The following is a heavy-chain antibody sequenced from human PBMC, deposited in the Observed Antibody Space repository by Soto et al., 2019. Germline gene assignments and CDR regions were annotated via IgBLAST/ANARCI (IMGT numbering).Heavy chain of an antibody. CDR1: GFTFSSYP. J-gene: IGHJ4*02. CDR3: ATTLYSNYVPPEGY. Sequence: EVQLLESGGDLVQPGGSLRLSCAASGFTFSSYPMSWVRQAPGKGLEWVSSISGSGGSLYYADSVKGRFTISRDNSKNTLYLQMNSLRAGDTAVYYCATTLYSNYVPPEGYWGQGTLVTVSS. CDR2: ISGSGGSL. D-gene: IGHD4-4*01. V-gene: IGHV3-23*01.